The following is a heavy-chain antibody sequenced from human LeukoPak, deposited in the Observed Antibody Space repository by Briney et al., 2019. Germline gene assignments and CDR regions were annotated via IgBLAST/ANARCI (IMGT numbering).Heavy chain of an antibody. D-gene: IGHD1/OR15-1a*01. CDR2: IDSDRIGT. V-gene: IGHV3-74*01. CDR1: GLTLSGFC. CDR3: STVEHF. J-gene: IGHJ4*02. Sequence: PGGSLRLSCSASGLTLSGFCRHWVRQVPGKGLVWFSRIDSDRIGTSYADSVKGRFTISRDDVKNMLYLQKNSLRVEDTGLYYCSTVEHFWGQGTLVTVSS.